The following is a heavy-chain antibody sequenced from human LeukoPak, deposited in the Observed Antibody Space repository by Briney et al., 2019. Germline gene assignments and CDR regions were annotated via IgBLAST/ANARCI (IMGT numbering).Heavy chain of an antibody. CDR2: IYSGGST. V-gene: IGHV3-66*02. Sequence: GGSLKLSCAASGFTVSSNYMSWVRQAPGKGLEWVPVIYSGGSTYYADSVKGRFTISRDNSKNTLYLQMNSLRAEDTAVYYCARDPRIFGVGYFDYRGQGTLVTVSS. CDR3: ARDPRIFGVGYFDY. CDR1: GFTVSSNY. D-gene: IGHD3-3*01. J-gene: IGHJ4*02.